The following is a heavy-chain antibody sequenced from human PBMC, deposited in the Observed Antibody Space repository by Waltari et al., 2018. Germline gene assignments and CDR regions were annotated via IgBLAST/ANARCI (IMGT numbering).Heavy chain of an antibody. V-gene: IGHV3-30*02. CDR3: VKGNEIDY. J-gene: IGHJ4*02. Sequence: QAQLVESGGGVVQPGGSLRISCAASGFNFNNHGMHWVRHAPGKGPEWVAFREYDGYNKHYADSGKGRFTISRDNSKKMLYVQMNNLRAEDSAVYYCVKGNEIDYWGQGTLVTVSS. CDR2: REYDGYNK. D-gene: IGHD1-1*01. CDR1: GFNFNNHG.